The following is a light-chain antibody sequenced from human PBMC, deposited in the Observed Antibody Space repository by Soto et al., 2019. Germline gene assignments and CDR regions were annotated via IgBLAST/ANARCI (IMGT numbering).Light chain of an antibody. CDR2: SHN. Sequence: QSVLTQPPSASGTPGQRVTISCSGSSSNIGSHTVTWYQQVPGTAPKLLIFSHNQRPSGVPDRFSGSKSGTSASLAISGLQSDDEADYYCSSYTSSSTLHVVFGGGTKLTVL. CDR3: SSYTSSSTLHVV. V-gene: IGLV1-44*01. CDR1: SSNIGSHT. J-gene: IGLJ2*01.